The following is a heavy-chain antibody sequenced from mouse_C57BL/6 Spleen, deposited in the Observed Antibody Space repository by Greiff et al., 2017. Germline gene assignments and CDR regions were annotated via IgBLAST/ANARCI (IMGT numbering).Heavy chain of an antibody. D-gene: IGHD2-4*01. J-gene: IGHJ3*01. CDR2: IDPANGNT. V-gene: IGHV14-3*01. CDR1: GFTIKNTY. CDR3: AKIYDYDLAWFAY. Sequence: EVQLQQSVAELVRPGASVKLSCTASGFTIKNTYMHWVKQRPEQGLEWIGRIDPANGNTKYAPKFQGKATITADTSSNTAYLQLSSLTSEDTAIYYCAKIYDYDLAWFAYWGQGTLVTVSA.